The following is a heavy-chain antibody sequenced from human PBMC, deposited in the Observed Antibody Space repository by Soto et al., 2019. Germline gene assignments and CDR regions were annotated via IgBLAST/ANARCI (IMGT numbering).Heavy chain of an antibody. CDR2: ISSSSSYI. Sequence: GGSLRLSCAASGFTFSSYSMNWVRQAPGKGLEWVSSISSSSSYIYYADSVKGRFTISRDNAKNSLYLQMNSLRAEDTAVYYCARSRLAAAIWPPDYYYMDVWGKGTTVTVSS. V-gene: IGHV3-21*01. J-gene: IGHJ6*03. D-gene: IGHD2-2*01. CDR3: ARSRLAAAIWPPDYYYMDV. CDR1: GFTFSSYS.